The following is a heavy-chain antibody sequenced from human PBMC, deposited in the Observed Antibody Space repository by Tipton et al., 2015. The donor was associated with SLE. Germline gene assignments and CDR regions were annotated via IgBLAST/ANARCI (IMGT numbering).Heavy chain of an antibody. V-gene: IGHV4-61*02. D-gene: IGHD3-16*01. CDR1: GGSLNSGSYY. CDR2: IYTSGTT. Sequence: TLSLTCTVSGGSLNSGSYYWSWIRQPAGKGLEWIGRIYTSGTTHYNPSLKSRVTISMDTSKNHFSLQLISVTAADTAVYFCARDNWGKSEVRAFDIWGPGTVVTVSS. J-gene: IGHJ3*02. CDR3: ARDNWGKSEVRAFDI.